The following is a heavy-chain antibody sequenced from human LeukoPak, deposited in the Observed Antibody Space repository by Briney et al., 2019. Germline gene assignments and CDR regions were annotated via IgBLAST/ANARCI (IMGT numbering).Heavy chain of an antibody. CDR2: IYTSGST. CDR3: ARYVRVYDYYYMDV. D-gene: IGHD3-10*02. V-gene: IGHV4-4*07. J-gene: IGHJ6*03. Sequence: PSETLSLTCTVSGGSISSYYWSWIRQPAGKGLEWIGRIYTSGSTNYNPSLKSRVTMSVDTSKNQFSLKLSSVTAADTAVYYCARYVRVYDYYYMDVWGKGTTVTVSS. CDR1: GGSISSYY.